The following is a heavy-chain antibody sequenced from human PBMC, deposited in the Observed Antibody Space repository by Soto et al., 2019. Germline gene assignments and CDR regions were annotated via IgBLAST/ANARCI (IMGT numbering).Heavy chain of an antibody. Sequence: SETLSLTCPVSGGSISSYYWSWIRQPPGKGLEWIGYIYYSGSTNYNPSLKSRVTISVDTSKNQFSLKLSSVTAADTAVYYCARDLTCSGGSCYSDFWFDPWGQGTLVTVSS. J-gene: IGHJ5*02. D-gene: IGHD2-15*01. V-gene: IGHV4-59*01. CDR3: ARDLTCSGGSCYSDFWFDP. CDR1: GGSISSYY. CDR2: IYYSGST.